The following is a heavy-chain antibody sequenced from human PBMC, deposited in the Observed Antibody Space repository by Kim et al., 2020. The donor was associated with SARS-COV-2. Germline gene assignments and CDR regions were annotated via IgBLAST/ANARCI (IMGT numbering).Heavy chain of an antibody. CDR3: ARGAAENSSWYSVPTDDAFDI. Sequence: SETLSLTCAVSGGSISSSNWWSLVRQPPGKGVEWTWDIYNSGSINYNHSLKSRVTISLDKSKNQFSLKLSSVTAEDTAVYYCARGAAENSSWYSVPTDDAFDIWGQGTTVTVSS. CDR1: GGSISSSNW. J-gene: IGHJ3*02. CDR2: IYNSGSI. V-gene: IGHV4-4*02. D-gene: IGHD6-13*01.